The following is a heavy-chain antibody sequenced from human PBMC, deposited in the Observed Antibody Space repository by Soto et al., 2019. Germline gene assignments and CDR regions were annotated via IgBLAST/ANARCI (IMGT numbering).Heavy chain of an antibody. Sequence: GESLKISCKGSGYSFTSYWIGWVRQMPGKGLEWMGIIYPGDSDTKYSPSFQGHVTISADKSISTAYLQWSSLKASDTAMYYCASSGTGTPNYYGMDVWGQGTTVTVSS. CDR2: IYPGDSDT. CDR1: GYSFTSYW. V-gene: IGHV5-51*01. J-gene: IGHJ6*02. D-gene: IGHD1-7*01. CDR3: ASSGTGTPNYYGMDV.